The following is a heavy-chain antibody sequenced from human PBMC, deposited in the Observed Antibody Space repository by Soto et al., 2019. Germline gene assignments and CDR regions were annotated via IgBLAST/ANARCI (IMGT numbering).Heavy chain of an antibody. CDR2: ISYSGTT. D-gene: IGHD2-2*01. CDR1: VSSIATGAYY. Sequence: TLSLTCTFSVSSIATGAYYCSWIRQHPGKGLEWIGYISYSGTTYYNPSLKSRFTISVDKSKNQFSLILTAVSAADTAVYYCARVGSSTTNPGAFHIWGQGTMVTVS. CDR3: ARVGSSTTNPGAFHI. V-gene: IGHV4-31*03. J-gene: IGHJ3*02.